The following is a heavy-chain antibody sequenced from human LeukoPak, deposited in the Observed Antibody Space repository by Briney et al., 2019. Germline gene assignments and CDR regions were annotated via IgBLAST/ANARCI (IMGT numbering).Heavy chain of an antibody. J-gene: IGHJ4*02. Sequence: PSETLSLTCTASGGSISSSSYYWGWIRQPPGKGLEWIGSIYYSGSTYYNPSLKSRVTISVDTSKNQFSLKLSSVTAADTAVYYCASAQPSYDFWSGYYHNYFDYWGQGTLVTASS. D-gene: IGHD3-3*01. CDR1: GGSISSSSYY. V-gene: IGHV4-39*01. CDR3: ASAQPSYDFWSGYYHNYFDY. CDR2: IYYSGST.